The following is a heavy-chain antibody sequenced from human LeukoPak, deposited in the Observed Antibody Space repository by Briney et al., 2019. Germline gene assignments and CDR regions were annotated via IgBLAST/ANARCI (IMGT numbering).Heavy chain of an antibody. J-gene: IGHJ4*02. V-gene: IGHV3-30*02. D-gene: IGHD6-13*01. Sequence: GGSLRLSCAASGFTFSCYGMHWVRQAPGKGLEWVAFIRYDGSNKYYADSVKGRFTISRDNSKNTLYLQMNSLRAEDTAVYYCAKSRYSSSWYLVDYWGQGTLVTVSS. CDR3: AKSRYSSSWYLVDY. CDR2: IRYDGSNK. CDR1: GFTFSCYG.